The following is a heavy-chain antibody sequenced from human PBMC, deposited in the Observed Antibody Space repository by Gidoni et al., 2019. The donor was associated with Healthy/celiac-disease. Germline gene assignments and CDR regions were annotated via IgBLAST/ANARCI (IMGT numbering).Heavy chain of an antibody. CDR1: GFTVGSNY. D-gene: IGHD1-26*01. V-gene: IGHV3-53*01. Sequence: EVQLVESVGGLIQPGGCLRLSCAASGFTVGSNYMSWVRQAPGKGLEWVSVIYSGGSTYYADSVKGRFTISRDNSKNTLYLQMNSLRAEYTAVYYCAGGAGLGYYYYGMDVWGQGTTVTVSS. CDR2: IYSGGST. CDR3: AGGAGLGYYYYGMDV. J-gene: IGHJ6*02.